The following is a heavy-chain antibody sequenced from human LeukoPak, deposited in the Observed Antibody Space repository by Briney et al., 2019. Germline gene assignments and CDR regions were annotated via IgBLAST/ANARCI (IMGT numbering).Heavy chain of an antibody. D-gene: IGHD1-1*01. CDR2: ISGSGGTT. CDR1: GFTFSSYA. CDR3: ARDWNVWYFDY. J-gene: IGHJ4*02. Sequence: GGSLRLSCAASGFTFSSYALSWVRQAPGEGLEWVSAISGSGGTTYYADSVKGRFTISNDNSKNTLYLQMDSLRAEDTAVYYCARDWNVWYFDYWGQGTLVTVSS. V-gene: IGHV3-23*01.